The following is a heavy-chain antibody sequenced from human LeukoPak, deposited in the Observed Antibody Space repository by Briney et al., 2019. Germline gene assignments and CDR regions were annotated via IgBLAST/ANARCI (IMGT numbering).Heavy chain of an antibody. CDR3: ASSIGSGYGD. Sequence: GGSLRLSCAASGFTFSSSWMHWVRQVPGQGLVWVSRIDTDGSTTTYADSVKGRFTISRDNAKNTLYLQMNSLRAEDTAVYYCASSIGSGYGDWGQGTPVTVSS. D-gene: IGHD3-22*01. CDR1: GFTFSSSW. V-gene: IGHV3-74*03. J-gene: IGHJ4*02. CDR2: IDTDGSTT.